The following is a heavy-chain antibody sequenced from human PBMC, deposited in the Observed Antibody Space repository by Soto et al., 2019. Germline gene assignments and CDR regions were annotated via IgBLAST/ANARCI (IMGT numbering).Heavy chain of an antibody. J-gene: IGHJ6*02. V-gene: IGHV4-34*01. D-gene: IGHD1-26*01. CDR1: GGSFSGYY. Sequence: SETLSLTCAVYGGSFSGYYWSWIRQPPGKGLEWIGEINHSGSTNYNPSLKSRVTISVDTSKNQFSLKLSSVTAADTAVYYCARGRSIVGVLVYYYGMDVWGQGTTVTVSS. CDR2: INHSGST. CDR3: ARGRSIVGVLVYYYGMDV.